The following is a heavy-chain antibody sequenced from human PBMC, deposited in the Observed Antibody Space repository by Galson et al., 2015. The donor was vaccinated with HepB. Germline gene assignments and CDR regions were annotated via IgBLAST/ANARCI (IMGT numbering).Heavy chain of an antibody. CDR2: ISAYNGNT. J-gene: IGHJ3*02. CDR3: ARGQDIVGATDAFDI. CDR1: GYTFTSYG. D-gene: IGHD1-26*01. V-gene: IGHV1-18*04. Sequence: SVKVSCKASGYTFTSYGISWVRQAPGQGLEWMGWISAYNGNTNYAQKLQGRVTMTTDTSTSTAYMELRSLRSDDTAVYYCARGQDIVGATDAFDIWGQGTMVTVSS.